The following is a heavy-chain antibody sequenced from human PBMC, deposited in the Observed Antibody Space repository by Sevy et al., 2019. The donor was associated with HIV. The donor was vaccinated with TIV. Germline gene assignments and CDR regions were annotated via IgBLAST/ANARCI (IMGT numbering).Heavy chain of an antibody. V-gene: IGHV3-23*01. CDR3: AKDPTGGNFDYFDY. CDR1: GFTFSSYA. Sequence: GGSLRLSCAASGFTFSSYAMSWVRQAPGKGLEWVSAISGSGGGTYYADSVKGRFTISRDNSKNTLYLQMNSLGAEDTAVYYCAKDPTGGNFDYFDYWGQGTLVTVSS. D-gene: IGHD2-21*02. J-gene: IGHJ4*02. CDR2: ISGSGGGT.